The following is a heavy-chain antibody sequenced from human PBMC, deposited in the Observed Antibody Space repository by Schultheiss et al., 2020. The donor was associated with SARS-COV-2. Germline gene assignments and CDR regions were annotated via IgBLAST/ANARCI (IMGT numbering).Heavy chain of an antibody. D-gene: IGHD6-6*01. CDR3: ARGRRSSGHYFDY. V-gene: IGHV3-53*01. CDR1: GFTVSSNY. J-gene: IGHJ4*02. CDR2: IYRGGTT. Sequence: GGSLRLSCAASGFTVSSNYMSWVRQAPGKGLEWVSVIYRGGTTYYAESVKGRFTISRDNSKNTLYLQMNSLRAEDTAVYYCARGRRSSGHYFDYWGQGTLVTVSS.